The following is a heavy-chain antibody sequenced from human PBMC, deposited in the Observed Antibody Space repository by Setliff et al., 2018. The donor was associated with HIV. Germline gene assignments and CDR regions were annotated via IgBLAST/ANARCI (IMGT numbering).Heavy chain of an antibody. Sequence: TLSLTCTVSGGSMSSSSYYWGWIRQTPDEGLEWIGIIYYSGATYYNPSLTSRVTISVDTSRNQFSLKLRSVTAADTAAYYCARLGYVSGGFYKTPGPYYFDYWGQGALVTVSS. D-gene: IGHD3-10*01. V-gene: IGHV4-39*01. CDR3: ARLGYVSGGFYKTPGPYYFDY. CDR2: IYYSGAT. J-gene: IGHJ4*02. CDR1: GGSMSSSSYY.